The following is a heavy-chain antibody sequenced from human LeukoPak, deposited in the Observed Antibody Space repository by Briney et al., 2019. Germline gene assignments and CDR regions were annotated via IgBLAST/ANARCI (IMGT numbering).Heavy chain of an antibody. Sequence: SETLSLTCTVSGGSISSYYWSWIRQPPGKGLEWIASIYQSGSTSYKSSLKSRVTMSVDTSKNQFSLKLSSVTAADTAVYYCARTTLYDNYPIDYWGQGTLVTVSS. CDR3: ARTTLYDNYPIDY. J-gene: IGHJ4*02. V-gene: IGHV4-59*04. CDR2: IYQSGST. D-gene: IGHD5/OR15-5a*01. CDR1: GGSISSYY.